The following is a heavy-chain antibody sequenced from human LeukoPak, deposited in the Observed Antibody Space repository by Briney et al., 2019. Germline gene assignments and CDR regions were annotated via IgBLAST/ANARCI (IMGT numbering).Heavy chain of an antibody. Sequence: SETLSLTCTVSGGSISSYYWSWIRQPPGKGLEWIGYIYYSGSTNYNPSLKSRVTISVDTSKNQFSLNLSSVTAADTAVYYCARGPVVVATTPYYYYGMDVWGQGTMVTVSS. D-gene: IGHD2-15*01. CDR1: GGSISSYY. CDR2: IYYSGST. CDR3: ARGPVVVATTPYYYYGMDV. J-gene: IGHJ6*02. V-gene: IGHV4-59*12.